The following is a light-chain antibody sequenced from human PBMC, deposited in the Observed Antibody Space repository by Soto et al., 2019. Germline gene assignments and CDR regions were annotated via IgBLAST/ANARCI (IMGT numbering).Light chain of an antibody. CDR3: TSYTSVTIVV. CDR1: SSDVGGYNY. CDR2: EVS. V-gene: IGLV2-14*01. Sequence: QSVLTQPASVSGSPGQSITISCTGTSSDVGGYNYVSWYQQHPGKAPKLMIYEVSNRPSGVSNRFSGSKSGNTASLTISALQAEDEADYYCTSYTSVTIVVFGGGTQLTVL. J-gene: IGLJ2*01.